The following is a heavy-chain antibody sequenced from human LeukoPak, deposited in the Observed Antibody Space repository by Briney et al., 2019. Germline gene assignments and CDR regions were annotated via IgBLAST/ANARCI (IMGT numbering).Heavy chain of an antibody. V-gene: IGHV4-59*01. CDR3: ARASEYYYGSGSKGWFDP. Sequence: PSETLSLTCTVSGGSISSYYWSWTRQPPGKGLEWIGYIYYSGSTNYNPSLKSRVTISVDTSKNQFSLKLSSVTAADTAVYYCARASEYYYGSGSKGWFDPWGQGTLVTVSS. D-gene: IGHD3-10*01. J-gene: IGHJ5*02. CDR1: GGSISSYY. CDR2: IYYSGST.